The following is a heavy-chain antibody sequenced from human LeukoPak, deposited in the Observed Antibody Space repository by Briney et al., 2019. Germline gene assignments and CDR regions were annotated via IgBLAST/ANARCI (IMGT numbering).Heavy chain of an antibody. CDR2: IKQDGSEK. Sequence: GGSLRLSCAASGFTVSSYWMSWVRQAPGKGLEWVANIKQDGSEKYYVDSVKGRFTISRDNAKNSLYLQMNSLRAEDTAVYYCARDARYGYWGQGTLVTVSS. V-gene: IGHV3-7*01. J-gene: IGHJ4*02. CDR3: ARDARYGY. D-gene: IGHD3-16*01. CDR1: GFTVSSYW.